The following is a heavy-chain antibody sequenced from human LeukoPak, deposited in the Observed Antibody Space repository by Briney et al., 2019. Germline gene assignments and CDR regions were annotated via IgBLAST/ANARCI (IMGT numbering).Heavy chain of an antibody. V-gene: IGHV4-61*02. CDR2: IYTSEST. Sequence: QASETLSLTCSVSGGSISSSNYYWSWIRQPAGKGLEWIGRIYTSESTNYNPSLKSRVTISVDTSRNQFSLKLISVTAADTAVYYCARGLWFGDENPPYFDYWGQGILVTVSS. CDR3: ARGLWFGDENPPYFDY. J-gene: IGHJ4*02. CDR1: GGSISSSNYY. D-gene: IGHD3-10*01.